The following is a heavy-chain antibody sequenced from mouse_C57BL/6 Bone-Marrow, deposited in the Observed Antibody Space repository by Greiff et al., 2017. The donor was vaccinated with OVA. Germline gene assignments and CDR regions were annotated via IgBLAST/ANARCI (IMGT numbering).Heavy chain of an antibody. Sequence: QVQLQQSGAELVKPGASVKISCKASGYAFSSYWMNWVKQRPGKGLEWIGQIYPGDGDTNYNGKFKGKATLTADKSSSTAYMQLSSLSSEDSAVYFCARGGYGYGPSYWGQGTTLTVSS. J-gene: IGHJ2*01. V-gene: IGHV1-80*01. CDR1: GYAFSSYW. CDR3: ARGGYGYGPSY. CDR2: IYPGDGDT. D-gene: IGHD1-1*02.